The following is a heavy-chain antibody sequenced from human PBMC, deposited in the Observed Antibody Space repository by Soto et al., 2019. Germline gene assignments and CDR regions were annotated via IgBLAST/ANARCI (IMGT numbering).Heavy chain of an antibody. CDR2: IYWNDDK. Sequence: QITLKESGPTLVKLTQALTLTCTFSGFSLSTSGVGVGWIRQPPGKALEWMSLIYWNDDKRYSPSLKGRLNITKDAAKNQVVLRMTNMDPADTATYYCAHRRAYCSGGTCYSGQFFDYWGQGSVVTVSS. D-gene: IGHD2-15*01. CDR3: AHRRAYCSGGTCYSGQFFDY. CDR1: GFSLSTSGVG. V-gene: IGHV2-5*01. J-gene: IGHJ4*02.